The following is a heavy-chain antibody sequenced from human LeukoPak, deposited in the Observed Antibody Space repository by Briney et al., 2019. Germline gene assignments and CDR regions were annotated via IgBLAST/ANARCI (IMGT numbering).Heavy chain of an antibody. J-gene: IGHJ3*02. Sequence: ASVKVSCKASGYTFTSYYMHWARQAPGQGLEWMGIINPSGGSTSYAQKFQGRVTMTRDTSTSTVYMELSSLRSEDTAVYYCARLGLCGGDCYPGGAFDIWGQGTVVTVSS. CDR2: INPSGGST. V-gene: IGHV1-46*01. CDR3: ARLGLCGGDCYPGGAFDI. CDR1: GYTFTSYY. D-gene: IGHD2-21*02.